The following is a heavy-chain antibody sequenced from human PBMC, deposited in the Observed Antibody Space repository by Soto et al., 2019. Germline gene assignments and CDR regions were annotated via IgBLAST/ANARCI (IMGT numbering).Heavy chain of an antibody. CDR1: GYNFGTYA. CDR3: AREGGTYPYAFDS. V-gene: IGHV1-69*13. D-gene: IGHD1-26*01. CDR2: IIPALGNP. J-gene: IGHJ4*02. Sequence: SVKVSCKASGYNFGTYAINWVRQAPGQGLEWMGGIIPALGNPDYEQKFQDRVTITADESTTTAYMELSSLRSEDTALYYCAREGGTYPYAFDSWGQGTLVTVSS.